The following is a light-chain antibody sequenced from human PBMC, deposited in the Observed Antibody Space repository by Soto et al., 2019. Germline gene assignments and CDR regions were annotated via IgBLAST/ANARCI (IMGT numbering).Light chain of an antibody. CDR2: GNR. CDR1: NSNLGAGYD. CDR3: QAYDYSLTAFV. V-gene: IGLV1-40*01. J-gene: IGLJ3*02. Sequence: QAVLTQPPSVSGAPGQRVTISCTGNNSNLGAGYDVHWYQQLPGAAPKLVVFGNRNRPSGVPERFSGSKSGTSASLAITGLQAEDEADYYCQAYDYSLTAFVFGGGTKVTVL.